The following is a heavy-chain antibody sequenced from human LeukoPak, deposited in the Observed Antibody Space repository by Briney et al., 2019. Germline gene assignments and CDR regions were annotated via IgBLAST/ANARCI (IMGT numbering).Heavy chain of an antibody. Sequence: EASVKVSCKASGYTFTGYYMHWERQAPGQGLEWMGWINPNSGGTNYAQKFQGRVTMTRDTSISTAHMELSRLRSDDTAVYYCAIDIVVVPAAPTMGGMDVWGKGTTVTVSS. D-gene: IGHD2-2*01. CDR1: GYTFTGYY. CDR2: INPNSGGT. J-gene: IGHJ6*04. CDR3: AIDIVVVPAAPTMGGMDV. V-gene: IGHV1-2*02.